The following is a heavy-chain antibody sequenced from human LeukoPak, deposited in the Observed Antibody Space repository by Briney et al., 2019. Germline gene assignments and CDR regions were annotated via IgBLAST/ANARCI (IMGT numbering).Heavy chain of an antibody. CDR2: IYTSGST. V-gene: IGHV4-4*07. D-gene: IGHD2-15*01. CDR3: AKDRRYCSGGYCYSDFNY. CDR1: GGSISSFY. J-gene: IGHJ4*02. Sequence: PSETLSLTCTVSGGSISSFYWNWIRQPAGKGLEWIGRIYTSGSTNYNPSLKSRVTMSVDTSKYQFSLKLTSVTAADTAVYYCAKDRRYCSGGYCYSDFNYWGQGTLVTVSS.